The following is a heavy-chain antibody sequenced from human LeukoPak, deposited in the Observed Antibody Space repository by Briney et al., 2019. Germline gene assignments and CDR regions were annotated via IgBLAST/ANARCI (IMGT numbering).Heavy chain of an antibody. V-gene: IGHV3-23*01. Sequence: TGGSLRLSCAASEFAFSNYAMSWVRQAPGKGLEWVSGINTGGEYTYYANSVKGRFTISRDNSKNTLYLQMNSLRAEDTAVYYCVKKGGGGYFDSWGQGTLVTVSS. J-gene: IGHJ4*02. CDR2: INTGGEYT. D-gene: IGHD3-10*01. CDR1: EFAFSNYA. CDR3: VKKGGGGYFDS.